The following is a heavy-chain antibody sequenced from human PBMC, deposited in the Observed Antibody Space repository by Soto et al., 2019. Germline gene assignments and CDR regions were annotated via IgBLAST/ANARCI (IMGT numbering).Heavy chain of an antibody. CDR3: ARTYFDSSGYYQYYFDY. CDR1: AGTFSSYA. Sequence: SVKVSCKASAGTFSSYAISWVRQAPGQGLEWMGGIIPIFGTANYAQKFKGRVTITADESTSTAYMELSSLRSEDTALYYCARTYFDSSGYYQYYFDYWGQGALVTVSS. J-gene: IGHJ4*02. CDR2: IIPIFGTA. V-gene: IGHV1-69*13. D-gene: IGHD3-22*01.